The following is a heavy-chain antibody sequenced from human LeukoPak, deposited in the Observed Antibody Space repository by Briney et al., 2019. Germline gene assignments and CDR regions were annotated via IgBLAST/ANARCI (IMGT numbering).Heavy chain of an antibody. Sequence: PSETLSLTCTVSGGSISSYYWSWIRQPPGKGLEWIGYIYYTGSTNYNPSLKSRVTISVDMSKNQFSLKLSSVTAADTAVYYCAKPRATGRGIFDLWGQGAMVTVSS. D-gene: IGHD5-12*01. CDR3: AKPRATGRGIFDL. J-gene: IGHJ3*01. CDR1: GGSISSYY. V-gene: IGHV4-59*01. CDR2: IYYTGST.